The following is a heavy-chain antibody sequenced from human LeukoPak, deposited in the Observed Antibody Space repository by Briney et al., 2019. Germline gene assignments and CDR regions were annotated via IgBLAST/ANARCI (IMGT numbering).Heavy chain of an antibody. CDR2: IYYSGST. Sequence: SETLSLTYTVSGGSIRSSSYYWDWIRQPPGKGLEWIGSIYYSGSTYYNSSLKSRVSISVDTSKNQFSLKVSSVTAADTAVYYCARHETSAHYSNYFDYWGQGTLVTVSS. CDR1: GGSIRSSSYY. D-gene: IGHD3-22*01. CDR3: ARHETSAHYSNYFDY. V-gene: IGHV4-39*01. J-gene: IGHJ4*02.